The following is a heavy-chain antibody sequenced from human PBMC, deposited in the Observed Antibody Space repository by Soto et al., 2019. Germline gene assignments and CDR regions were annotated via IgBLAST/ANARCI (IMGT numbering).Heavy chain of an antibody. D-gene: IGHD2-2*01. Sequence: SETLSPTRPFSGGPIRSGGYYWRWIPPPPRKGLEGVGYIYYSGSTYYNPSLKSRVTISVDTSKNQFSLKLSSVTAADTAVYYCARELLLQGPAAMGLEVRNNWFDPWGQGTLVTVSS. CDR3: ARELLLQGPAAMGLEVRNNWFDP. J-gene: IGHJ5*02. CDR1: GGPIRSGGYY. V-gene: IGHV4-31*03. CDR2: IYYSGST.